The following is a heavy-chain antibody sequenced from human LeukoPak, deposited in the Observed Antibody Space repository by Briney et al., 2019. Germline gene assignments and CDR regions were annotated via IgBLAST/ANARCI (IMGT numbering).Heavy chain of an antibody. J-gene: IGHJ4*02. CDR2: VYYTGAS. V-gene: IGHV4-39*07. Sequence: PGGSLRLSCAASGFTFSSCSMNWIRQPPGKGLEWIGSVYYTGASYYNPSLKSRVTISIDTSKNHFSLNLTSVTAADTAVYYCARGAPPQNWGQGALVTVSS. CDR3: ARGAPPQN. CDR1: GFTFSSCS.